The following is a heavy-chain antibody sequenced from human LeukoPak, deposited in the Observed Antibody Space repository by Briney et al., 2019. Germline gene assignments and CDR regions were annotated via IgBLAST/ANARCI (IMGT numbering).Heavy chain of an antibody. CDR1: GFPFSSYA. V-gene: IGHV3-64*04. CDR2: ISDSGGST. CDR3: ARDKHSSWLFDY. D-gene: IGHD6-13*01. Sequence: GGSLRLSCSASGFPFSSYAMHWVRQAPGKGLEYVSAISDSGGSTYYADSVKGRFTISRDNSKNTLYLQMNSLRAEDTAVYYCARDKHSSWLFDYWGQGTLVTVSS. J-gene: IGHJ4*02.